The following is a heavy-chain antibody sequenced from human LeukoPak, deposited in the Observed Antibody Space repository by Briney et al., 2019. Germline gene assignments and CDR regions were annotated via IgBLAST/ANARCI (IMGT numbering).Heavy chain of an antibody. D-gene: IGHD3-3*01. Sequence: GGSLRLSCAASGFTFSSYGMHWVRQAPGKGLEWVAFIRYDGSNKYYADSVKSRFTISRDNSKNTLYLQMNSLRAENTAVYYCAKIYDLWSGYYPYYYYYMDVWGKGTTVTVSS. CDR2: IRYDGSNK. CDR1: GFTFSSYG. CDR3: AKIYDLWSGYYPYYYYYMDV. V-gene: IGHV3-30*02. J-gene: IGHJ6*03.